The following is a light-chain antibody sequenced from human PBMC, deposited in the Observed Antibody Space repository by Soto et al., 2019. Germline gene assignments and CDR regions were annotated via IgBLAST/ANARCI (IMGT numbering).Light chain of an antibody. CDR2: AAS. CDR1: QSISSY. Sequence: DIQMTQSPSSLSASVGDRVTIPCRASQSISSYLNWYQQKAGKAPKLLIYAASSLRSGVPSRFSGSGSGTDFTLTISSLQPEDFATYYCQQSFNTPWTFGQGTKVEIK. J-gene: IGKJ1*01. CDR3: QQSFNTPWT. V-gene: IGKV1-39*01.